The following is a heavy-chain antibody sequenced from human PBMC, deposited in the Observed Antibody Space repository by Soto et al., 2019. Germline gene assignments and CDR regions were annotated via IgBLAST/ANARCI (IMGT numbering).Heavy chain of an antibody. Sequence: QVQLQESGPGLVKPSQTLSLTCTVSGGSISSGDYYWGWIRQPPGKGLEWIGYIYYSGSTYYNPSLKSRVTISVDTSKNQFSLKLSSVTAADTAVYYCVMGDEFGEMGYFDYWGQGTLVTVSS. CDR3: VMGDEFGEMGYFDY. CDR1: GGSISSGDYY. CDR2: IYYSGST. D-gene: IGHD3-10*01. J-gene: IGHJ4*02. V-gene: IGHV4-30-4*01.